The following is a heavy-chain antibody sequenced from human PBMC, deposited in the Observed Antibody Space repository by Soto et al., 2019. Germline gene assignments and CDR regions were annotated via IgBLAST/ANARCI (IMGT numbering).Heavy chain of an antibody. V-gene: IGHV1-18*01. Sequence: ASVKVSCKASGYTFTSYGISWVRQAPGQGLEWMGWISAYNGNTNYAQKLQGRVTMTTDTSTSTAYMELRSLRSDDTAVYYCARDKTRRGGYDFWSGFNWFDPWGQGTLVTVS. CDR1: GYTFTSYG. J-gene: IGHJ5*02. CDR2: ISAYNGNT. D-gene: IGHD3-3*01. CDR3: ARDKTRRGGYDFWSGFNWFDP.